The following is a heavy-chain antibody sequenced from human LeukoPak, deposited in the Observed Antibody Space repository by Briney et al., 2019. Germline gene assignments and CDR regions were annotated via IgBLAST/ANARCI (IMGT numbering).Heavy chain of an antibody. D-gene: IGHD4-17*01. J-gene: IGHJ4*02. CDR2: ISGSGSST. CDR1: GFTFSRYA. CDR3: AKGLDYGDYGIDY. Sequence: GGSLRLSCAASGFTFSRYAMSWVRQAPGKGLEWVSAISGSGSSTYYADSVMGRFTISRDNSKNTLYLQMNSLRAEDTAVYYCAKGLDYGDYGIDYWGQGTLVTVSS. V-gene: IGHV3-23*01.